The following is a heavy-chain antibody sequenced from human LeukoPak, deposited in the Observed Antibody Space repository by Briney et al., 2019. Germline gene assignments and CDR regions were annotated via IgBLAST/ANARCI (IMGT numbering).Heavy chain of an antibody. CDR3: ARFYDSPISAFDI. CDR1: GVSISSYY. Sequence: PSETLSLTSSVSGVSISSYYWSWIRQPPGKGLEWIGYIYYTGISDYTPSLKRRVTISLDTSKNQFSLRLTSMTAADTAVYYCARFYDSPISAFDIWGQGTVVTVSS. CDR2: IYYTGIS. D-gene: IGHD3-22*01. J-gene: IGHJ3*02. V-gene: IGHV4-59*01.